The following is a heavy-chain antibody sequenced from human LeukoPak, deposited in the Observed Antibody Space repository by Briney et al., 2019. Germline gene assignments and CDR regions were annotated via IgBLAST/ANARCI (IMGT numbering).Heavy chain of an antibody. CDR2: ISGSGGST. CDR3: AKLPWAAAGSGYFDY. V-gene: IGHV3-23*01. J-gene: IGHJ4*02. Sequence: GGSLRLSCAASGFTFSSYAMSWVRQAPGQGLEWVSAISGSGGSTYYADSVKGRFTISRDNSKNTLYLQMNSLRAEDTAVYYCAKLPWAAAGSGYFDYWGQGTLVTVSS. D-gene: IGHD6-13*01. CDR1: GFTFSSYA.